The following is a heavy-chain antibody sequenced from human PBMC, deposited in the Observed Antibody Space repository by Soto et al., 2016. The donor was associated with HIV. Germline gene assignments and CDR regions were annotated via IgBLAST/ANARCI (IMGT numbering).Heavy chain of an antibody. CDR2: INTDGTTM. J-gene: IGHJ4*02. CDR3: ARGVRDDYNSAGLFNY. Sequence: EVQLLESGGGLVKPGESLTLSYTVSRFSFSHHWIHWVRQVPGKGLKWVSLINTDGTTMDYADSVKGRFIVSRDNTQKKVFLQMNSLRVEDTAVYYCARGVRDDYNSAGLFNYWGQGTLVTVSS. V-gene: IGHV3-74*01. CDR1: RFSFSHHW. D-gene: IGHD4-4*01.